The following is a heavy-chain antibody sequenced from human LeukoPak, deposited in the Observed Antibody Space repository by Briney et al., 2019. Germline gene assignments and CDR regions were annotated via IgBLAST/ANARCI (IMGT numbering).Heavy chain of an antibody. V-gene: IGHV3-23*01. D-gene: IGHD6-19*01. CDR3: AKEPRYSSSNYYYYYMDV. Sequence: GGSLRLSCAASGFTFGSYAMIWVRQAPGKGLEWVSGISGSGDSTYYADSVKGRFTISRDNSKKTLYLQMNSLRAEDTAVYYCAKEPRYSSSNYYYYYMDVWGKGTTVTVPS. J-gene: IGHJ6*03. CDR1: GFTFGSYA. CDR2: ISGSGDST.